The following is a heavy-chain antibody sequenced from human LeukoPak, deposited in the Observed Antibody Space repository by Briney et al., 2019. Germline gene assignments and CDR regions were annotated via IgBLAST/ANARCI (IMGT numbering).Heavy chain of an antibody. CDR2: IYYSGST. CDR3: ATYETTVTATEYYFDY. Sequence: SETLSLTCTVSGGSISSSSYYWGWIRQPPGKGLEWIGSIYYSGSTCYNPSLKSRVTISVDTSKNQFSLKLSSVTAADTAVYYCATYETTVTATEYYFDYWGQGTLVTVSS. D-gene: IGHD4-17*01. CDR1: GGSISSSSYY. J-gene: IGHJ4*02. V-gene: IGHV4-39*01.